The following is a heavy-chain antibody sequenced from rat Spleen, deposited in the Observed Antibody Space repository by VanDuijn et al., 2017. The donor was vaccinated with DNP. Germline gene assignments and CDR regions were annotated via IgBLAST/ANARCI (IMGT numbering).Heavy chain of an antibody. Sequence: EVKLVESGGGLVQPGRSLKLSCAASGFNFNDYWMGWVRQAPGKGLEWIGEINKDSSTIKYTPSLKDKFTISRDNAQNTLYLQMSKLGSEDTAIYYGARGRLYPHYAMDAWGQGTSVTVSS. CDR3: ARGRLYPHYAMDA. CDR1: GFNFNDYW. V-gene: IGHV4-2*01. D-gene: IGHD1-2*01. CDR2: INKDSSTI. J-gene: IGHJ4*01.